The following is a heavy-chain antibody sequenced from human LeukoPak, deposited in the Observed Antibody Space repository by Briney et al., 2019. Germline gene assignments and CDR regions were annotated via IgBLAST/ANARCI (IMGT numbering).Heavy chain of an antibody. J-gene: IGHJ1*01. V-gene: IGHV3-74*01. CDR1: GFTFSSYW. Sequence: PGGSLRLSCAASGFTFSSYWMHWVRQAPGKGLAWVSRINSDGSSTAYADSVKGRFTISRDNAKNTLYLQMNSLRADDTAVYYCASQPFDNDEYFQDWGQGTLVTVSS. D-gene: IGHD1-1*01. CDR2: INSDGSST. CDR3: ASQPFDNDEYFQD.